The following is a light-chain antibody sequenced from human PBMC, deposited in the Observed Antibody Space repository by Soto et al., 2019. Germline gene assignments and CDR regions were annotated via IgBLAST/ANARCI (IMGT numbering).Light chain of an antibody. Sequence: QSVLTQPASVSGSPGQSITIACTGTSSDVGGYNYVSWYQQHPGKVPKPMIYDVSNRPSGVSNRFSGSKSGNTASLTISGLQAEGEADYYCSSYTSSSTSVFGTGTKLTVL. CDR2: DVS. CDR3: SSYTSSSTSV. CDR1: SSDVGGYNY. V-gene: IGLV2-14*01. J-gene: IGLJ1*01.